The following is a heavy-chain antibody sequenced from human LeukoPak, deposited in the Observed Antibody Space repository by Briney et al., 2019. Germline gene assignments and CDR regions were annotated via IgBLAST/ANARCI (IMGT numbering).Heavy chain of an antibody. Sequence: GGSLRLSCAASGFTFSSYAMSWVRQAPGKGLEWVSAISGSGGSTYYADSVKGRFTISRDNSKNTLYLQMNSLRAENTAVYYCAKQLIIVGDYVAFDYWGQGTLVTVSS. D-gene: IGHD4-17*01. CDR3: AKQLIIVGDYVAFDY. CDR1: GFTFSSYA. J-gene: IGHJ4*02. V-gene: IGHV3-23*01. CDR2: ISGSGGST.